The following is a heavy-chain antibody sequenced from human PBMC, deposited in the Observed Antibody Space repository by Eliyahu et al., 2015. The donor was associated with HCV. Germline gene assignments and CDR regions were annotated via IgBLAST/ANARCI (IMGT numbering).Heavy chain of an antibody. CDR1: GFSVTNSRVG. V-gene: IGHV2-5*02. J-gene: IGHJ4*02. Sequence: QITLKESGPXLVKPTQTLTLTCTLSGFSVTNSRVGVGWIRQPPGKALEWLALISWDGDKRYNPPLKSRLTISKDTSKNQVVLTMTNMDPVDTGTYYCASSVKFDYWGQGTLVTVSS. CDR3: ASSVKFDY. CDR2: ISWDGDK. D-gene: IGHD6-6*01.